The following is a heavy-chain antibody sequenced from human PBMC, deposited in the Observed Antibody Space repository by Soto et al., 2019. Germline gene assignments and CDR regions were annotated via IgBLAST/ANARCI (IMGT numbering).Heavy chain of an antibody. V-gene: IGHV3-74*01. Sequence: GGSLRLSCVASGFTVSNNFVNWVRQAPGKGLVWVSRINSDGSSTSYADSVKGRFTISRDNAKNTLYLQMNSLRAEDTAVYYCARGGSLNWYFDLWGRGTLVTVSS. J-gene: IGHJ2*01. CDR2: INSDGSST. CDR3: ARGGSLNWYFDL. D-gene: IGHD1-26*01. CDR1: GFTVSNNF.